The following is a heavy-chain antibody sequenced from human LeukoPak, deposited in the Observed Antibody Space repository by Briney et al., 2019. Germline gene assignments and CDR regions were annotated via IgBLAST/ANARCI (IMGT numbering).Heavy chain of an antibody. D-gene: IGHD6-13*01. V-gene: IGHV3-33*06. CDR3: AKDLGYSGDY. CDR2: IWYDGSNK. J-gene: IGHJ4*02. Sequence: PGGSLRLSCAASGFTFSSYGMHWVRPAPGKGLEWVAVIWYDGSNKYYADSVKGRFTISRDNSKNTLYLQMNSLRAEDTAVYYCAKDLGYSGDYWGQGTLVTVSS. CDR1: GFTFSSYG.